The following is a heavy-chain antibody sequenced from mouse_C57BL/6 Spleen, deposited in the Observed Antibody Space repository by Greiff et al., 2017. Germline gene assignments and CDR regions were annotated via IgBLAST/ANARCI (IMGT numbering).Heavy chain of an antibody. CDR2: IYPSDSET. D-gene: IGHD1-1*01. V-gene: IGHV1-61*01. CDR3: ARDDYYGSSPFDY. CDR1: GYTFTSYW. Sequence: VQLQQPGAELVRPGSSVKLSCKASGYTFTSYWMDWVKQRPGQGLEWIGNIYPSDSETHYNQKFKDKATLTVDKSSSTAYMQLSSLTSEASAVYYCARDDYYGSSPFDYWGQGTTLTVSS. J-gene: IGHJ2*01.